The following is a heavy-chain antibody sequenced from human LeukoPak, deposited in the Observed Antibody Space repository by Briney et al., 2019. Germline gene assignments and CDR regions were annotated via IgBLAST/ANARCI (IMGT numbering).Heavy chain of an antibody. CDR3: ARQGDSGSDFDY. Sequence: PSETLSLTCAVYGGSFSDHYWSWIRQPPGKGLEWIGYIYYSGSTNYNPSLKSRVTISVDTSKNQFSLKLSSVTAADTAVYYCARQGDSGSDFDYWGQGTLVTVSS. J-gene: IGHJ4*02. CDR2: IYYSGST. V-gene: IGHV4-59*08. CDR1: GGSFSDHY. D-gene: IGHD3-10*01.